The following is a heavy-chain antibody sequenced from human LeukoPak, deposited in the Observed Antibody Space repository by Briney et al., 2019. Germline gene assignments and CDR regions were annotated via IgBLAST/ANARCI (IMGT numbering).Heavy chain of an antibody. J-gene: IGHJ4*02. CDR3: ARGRSIAARSHPHDY. Sequence: ASVKVSRKASGYTFTSYYMHWVRQAPGQGLEWMGIINPSGGSTSYAQKFQGRVTMTRDTSTSTVYMELSSLRSEDTAVYYCARGRSIAARSHPHDYWGQGTLVTVSS. V-gene: IGHV1-46*01. CDR1: GYTFTSYY. D-gene: IGHD6-6*01. CDR2: INPSGGST.